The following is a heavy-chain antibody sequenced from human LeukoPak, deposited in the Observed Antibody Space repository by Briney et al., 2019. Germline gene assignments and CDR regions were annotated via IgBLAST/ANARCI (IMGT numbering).Heavy chain of an antibody. V-gene: IGHV3-48*03. CDR3: ARGAGGFDPDLYSFDY. CDR1: GFTFSSYE. Sequence: GGSLRLSCAASGFTFSSYEMNWVRQAPGKGLEWVSYISSSGSTIYYADSVKGRFTISRDNAKNSLYLQMNSLRAEDTAVYYCARGAGGFDPDLYSFDYWGQGTLVTVSS. D-gene: IGHD2-8*02. J-gene: IGHJ4*02. CDR2: ISSSGSTI.